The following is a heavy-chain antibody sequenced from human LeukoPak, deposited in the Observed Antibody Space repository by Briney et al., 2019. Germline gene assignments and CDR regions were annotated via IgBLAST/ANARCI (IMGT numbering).Heavy chain of an antibody. V-gene: IGHV3-23*01. CDR2: ISGGGIST. Sequence: GGSLRLSCAASGFTFSDYAMTWVRQAPGKGLEWVSTISGGGISTYYADSVKGRFTISRDNSKNMVYVQMNSLRAEDTAICYCAKRSVTNWLEAWGQGTLVTISS. CDR1: GFTFSDYA. D-gene: IGHD4-17*01. CDR3: AKRSVTNWLEA. J-gene: IGHJ5*02.